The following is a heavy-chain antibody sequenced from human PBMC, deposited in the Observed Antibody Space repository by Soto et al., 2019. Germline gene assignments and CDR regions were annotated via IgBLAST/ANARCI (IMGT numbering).Heavy chain of an antibody. J-gene: IGHJ6*02. Sequence: VQLQELGPGLVKPSQTLSLTCTVSGGSISSGGYYWSWIRQHPGKGLEWIGYIYYSGSTYYNPSLKSRVTISVDTSKNQFSLKLSSVTAADTAVYYCARAPMGRYDFWSGSPFYYYYGMDVWGQGTTVTVSS. CDR2: IYYSGST. CDR3: ARAPMGRYDFWSGSPFYYYYGMDV. D-gene: IGHD3-3*01. CDR1: GGSISSGGYY. V-gene: IGHV4-31*03.